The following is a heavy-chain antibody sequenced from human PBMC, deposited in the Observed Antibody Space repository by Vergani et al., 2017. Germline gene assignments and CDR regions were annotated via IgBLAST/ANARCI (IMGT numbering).Heavy chain of an antibody. CDR1: GFSFASYA. Sequence: EAQLLESGGGLVQPGGSPRLSCAASGFSFASYAMSWVRQAPGKGLEWVSGISGSGGSTYYAGSVKGRFTISRDNSKNTLYLKMNSLRAEDTAVYYCARDGPYYYDSSGPDYWGQGTLVTVSS. CDR3: ARDGPYYYDSSGPDY. D-gene: IGHD3-22*01. V-gene: IGHV3-23*01. CDR2: ISGSGGST. J-gene: IGHJ4*02.